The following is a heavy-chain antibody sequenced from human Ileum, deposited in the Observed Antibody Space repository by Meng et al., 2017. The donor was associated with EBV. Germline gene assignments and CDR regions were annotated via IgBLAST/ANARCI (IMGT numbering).Heavy chain of an antibody. CDR3: ASAYDYGDYEAFAY. CDR1: LGSIRPGHLY. Sequence: LGSVPGRVNHLRPLTLSCNVSLGSIRPGHLYWGGLPQSPGKALVCIGTIYYRGNTFYNPSLKSRLTISIDTSKNEFSLTLRSVTAADTALYYCASAYDYGDYEAFAYWGPGSLVTVSS. CDR2: IYYRGNT. J-gene: IGHJ4*02. D-gene: IGHD4-17*01. V-gene: IGHV4-39*07.